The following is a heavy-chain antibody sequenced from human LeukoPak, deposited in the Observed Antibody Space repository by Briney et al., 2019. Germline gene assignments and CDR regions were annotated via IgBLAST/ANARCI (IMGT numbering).Heavy chain of an antibody. CDR2: ISYDGSNK. CDR1: GFTFSSYA. Sequence: GGSLRLSCAASGFTFSSYAMHWVRQAPGKGLEWVAVISYDGSNKYYADSVKGRFTISRDNSKNTLYLQMNSLRAEDTAVYYCARDENGFSGMDVWGQGTTVTVSS. J-gene: IGHJ6*02. D-gene: IGHD2-8*01. CDR3: ARDENGFSGMDV. V-gene: IGHV3-30-3*01.